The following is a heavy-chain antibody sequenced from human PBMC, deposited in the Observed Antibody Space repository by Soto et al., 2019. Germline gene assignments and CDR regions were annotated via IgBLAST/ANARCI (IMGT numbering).Heavy chain of an antibody. CDR2: ISYDGSNK. J-gene: IGHJ4*02. CDR3: AKVVDY. Sequence: QVQLVESGGGVVQPGSSLRLSCAASGFTLSSYGMHWVRQAPGKGLEWVAVISYDGSNKHYADSVKGRFTISRDNSKNTLYLQMNSVRAGDTAVYYCAKVVDYWGQGTLVTVSS. CDR1: GFTLSSYG. V-gene: IGHV3-30*18.